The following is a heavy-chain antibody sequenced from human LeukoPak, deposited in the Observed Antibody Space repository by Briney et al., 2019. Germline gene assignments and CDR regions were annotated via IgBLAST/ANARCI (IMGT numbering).Heavy chain of an antibody. J-gene: IGHJ4*02. V-gene: IGHV6-1*01. D-gene: IGHD6-19*01. Sequence: SQTLSLTCAISGDSVSSYNTAWNWIRQSPSRGLEWLGRTYYRSKWYNDYAVSVKSRITINPDTSKNQFSLQLNSVTPVDAAVYYCARGRLANLDYWGQGTLVTVSS. CDR2: TYYRSKWYN. CDR3: ARGRLANLDY. CDR1: GDSVSSYNTA.